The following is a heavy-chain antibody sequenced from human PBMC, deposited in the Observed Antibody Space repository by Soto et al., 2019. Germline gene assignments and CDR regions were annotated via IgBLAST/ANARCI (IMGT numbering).Heavy chain of an antibody. V-gene: IGHV3-23*01. CDR1: GFTFSNYA. CDR3: ANLPGVTGGGD. D-gene: IGHD2-21*02. Sequence: DVQLLESGGGLVQPGGSLRLSCSVSGFTFSNYAMTWVRQAPGKGLEWLSGIGASGGSKYYADSVKGRFTISRDNSKNTLYLQMNSLRAEDTALYSCANLPGVTGGGDWGQGTLVTVSS. CDR2: IGASGGSK. J-gene: IGHJ4*02.